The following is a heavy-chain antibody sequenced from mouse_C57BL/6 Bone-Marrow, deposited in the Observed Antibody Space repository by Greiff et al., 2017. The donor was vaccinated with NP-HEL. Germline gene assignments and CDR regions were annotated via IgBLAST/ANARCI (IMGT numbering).Heavy chain of an antibody. D-gene: IGHD1-1*01. CDR2: ISDGGSYT. CDR3: ARDRGYYGSSGYAMDY. J-gene: IGHJ4*01. Sequence: DVQLVESGGGLVKPGGSLKLSCAASGFTFSSYAMSWVRQTPEKRLAWVATISDGGSYTYYPDNVKGRFTISRDNAKNNLYLQMSHLKSEDTAMYYCARDRGYYGSSGYAMDYWGQGTSVTVSS. V-gene: IGHV5-4*01. CDR1: GFTFSSYA.